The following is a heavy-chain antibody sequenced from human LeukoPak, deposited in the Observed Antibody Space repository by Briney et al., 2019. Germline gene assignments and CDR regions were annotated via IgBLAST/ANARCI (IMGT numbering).Heavy chain of an antibody. V-gene: IGHV4-59*01. CDR2: MYYSGYT. CDR1: GGSISTYS. J-gene: IGHJ6*03. Sequence: PSETLSLTCTVSGGSISTYSWSWVRQPPGKGLEWIGSMYYSGYTTYNPSLKSRVTVSVDTSKKQFSLKLTSVTAADTAVYYCARVVVRRRYGHDFYSYMDVWGKGTTVTVSS. CDR3: ARVVVRRRYGHDFYSYMDV. D-gene: IGHD3-10*01.